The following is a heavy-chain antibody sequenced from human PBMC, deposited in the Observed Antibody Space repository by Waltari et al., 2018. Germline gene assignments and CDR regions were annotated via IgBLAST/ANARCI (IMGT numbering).Heavy chain of an antibody. D-gene: IGHD3-10*01. V-gene: IGHV4-38-2*01. Sequence: QVQLQESGPGLVKPSETLSLTCAVSGYSISSGYYWGWIRQPQGKGLEWIGTIYHSGSTYYNPSLKSRVTISVDTSKNQFSLKLSSVTAADTAVYYCARVPMVRGVLAFMDVWGQGTTVTVSS. CDR2: IYHSGST. J-gene: IGHJ6*02. CDR3: ARVPMVRGVLAFMDV. CDR1: GYSISSGYY.